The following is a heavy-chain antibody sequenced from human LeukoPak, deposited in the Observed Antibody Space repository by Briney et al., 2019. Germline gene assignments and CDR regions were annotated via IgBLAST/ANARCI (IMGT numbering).Heavy chain of an antibody. Sequence: PSETLSLTCAVSGGSVSSGSYSWSWIRQPPGKGLEWIGHIYYSGSTNYNPSLKSRVTISLDTSKNQFPLRLSSVTAADTAVYYCARGGWFGHSHAFAIWGQGTMVTVSS. V-gene: IGHV4-61*01. CDR2: IYYSGST. D-gene: IGHD3-10*01. J-gene: IGHJ3*02. CDR1: GGSVSSGSYS. CDR3: ARGGWFGHSHAFAI.